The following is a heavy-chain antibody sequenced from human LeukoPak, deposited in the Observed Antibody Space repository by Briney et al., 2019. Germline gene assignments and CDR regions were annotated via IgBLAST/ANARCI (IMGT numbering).Heavy chain of an antibody. J-gene: IGHJ4*02. Sequence: GRSLRLSCAASGFTFSDHYMDWVRQAPGKGLEWVGRTRNKANSYTTEYAASVKGRFTISRDDSKNSLYLQMNSLKTEDTAVYYCARSRAVAGGIGFDYWGQGTLVTVSS. CDR2: TRNKANSYTT. D-gene: IGHD6-19*01. V-gene: IGHV3-72*01. CDR3: ARSRAVAGGIGFDY. CDR1: GFTFSDHY.